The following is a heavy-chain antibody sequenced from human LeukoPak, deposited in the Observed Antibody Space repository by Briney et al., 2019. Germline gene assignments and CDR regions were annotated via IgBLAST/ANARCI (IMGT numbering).Heavy chain of an antibody. Sequence: GGSLRLSCAASGFTFSSYAMHWVRQAPGKGLEYVSAISSNGGSTYYANSVKGRFTISRDNSKNTLYLQMGSLRAEDTAVYYCARGSYGSGRSYYYYYMDVWGKGTTVTVSS. V-gene: IGHV3-64*01. J-gene: IGHJ6*03. CDR2: ISSNGGST. CDR1: GFTFSSYA. D-gene: IGHD3-10*01. CDR3: ARGSYGSGRSYYYYYMDV.